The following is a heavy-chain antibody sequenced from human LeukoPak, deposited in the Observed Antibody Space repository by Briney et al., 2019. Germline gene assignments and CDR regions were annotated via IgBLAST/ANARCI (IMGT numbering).Heavy chain of an antibody. J-gene: IGHJ4*02. CDR2: IIPLFASP. Sequence: ASVKVSCKASRGTFNSYAVTWVRQAPGQGLEWMGQIIPLFASPSYAQKFQGRLTIAKDETTGTAYMELSSLRSEDTALYYCARSYSASTPLDSWGQGTLVTVSS. D-gene: IGHD2-15*01. V-gene: IGHV1-69*05. CDR3: ARSYSASTPLDS. CDR1: RGTFNSYA.